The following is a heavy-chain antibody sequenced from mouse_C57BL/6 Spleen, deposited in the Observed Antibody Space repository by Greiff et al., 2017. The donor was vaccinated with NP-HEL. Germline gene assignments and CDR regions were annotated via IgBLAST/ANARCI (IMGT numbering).Heavy chain of an antibody. CDR2: IDPSDSYT. J-gene: IGHJ2*01. CDR1: GYTFTSYW. D-gene: IGHD3-2*02. Sequence: QVQLQQPGAELVMPGASVKLSCKASGYTFTSYWMHWVKQRPGQGLEWIGEIDPSDSYTNYNQKFKGKSTLTVDKSSSTAYMQLSSLTSEDSAVYYCARRDSSGYVLYFDYWGQGTTLTVSS. V-gene: IGHV1-69*01. CDR3: ARRDSSGYVLYFDY.